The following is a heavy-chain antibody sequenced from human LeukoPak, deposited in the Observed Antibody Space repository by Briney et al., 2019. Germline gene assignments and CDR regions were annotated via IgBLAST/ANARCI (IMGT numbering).Heavy chain of an antibody. CDR1: GYTFTSYD. CDR3: AREWDYESSGFFYSY. V-gene: IGHV1-8*01. CDR2: MNPNSGNT. Sequence: GASVKVSCKASGYTFTSYDINWVRQATGQGLEWMGWMNPNSGNTGYAQKFQGRVTMTRNTSISTAYMELRSLRSEDTAVFYCAREWDYESSGFFYSYWGQGTLVTVSS. D-gene: IGHD3-22*01. J-gene: IGHJ4*02.